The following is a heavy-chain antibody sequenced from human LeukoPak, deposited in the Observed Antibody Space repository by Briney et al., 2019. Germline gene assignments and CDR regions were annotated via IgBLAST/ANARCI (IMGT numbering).Heavy chain of an antibody. CDR1: GGSISSSSYY. J-gene: IGHJ4*02. V-gene: IGHV4-39*07. D-gene: IGHD3-22*01. Sequence: SSETLSLTCTVSGGSISSSSYYCGWIRQPPGKGLEWIGEIYHSGSTNYNPSLKSRVTISVDKSKNQFSLKLSSVTAADTAVYYCARDSGYDSSGYYWPSFDYWGQGTLVTVSS. CDR3: ARDSGYDSSGYYWPSFDY. CDR2: IYHSGST.